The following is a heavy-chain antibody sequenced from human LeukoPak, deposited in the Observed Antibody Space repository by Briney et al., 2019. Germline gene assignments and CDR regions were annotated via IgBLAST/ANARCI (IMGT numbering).Heavy chain of an antibody. V-gene: IGHV1-2*02. J-gene: IGHJ6*03. CDR2: INPNSGGT. D-gene: IGHD1-14*01. CDR1: GYTFTGYY. Sequence: ASVKVSCKASGYTFTGYYMHWVRQAPGQGLEWMGWINPNSGGTNYAQKFQGRVTMTRDTSISTAYMELSRLRSGDTAVYYCARGDRDSWYYYYMDVWGKGTTVTISS. CDR3: ARGDRDSWYYYYMDV.